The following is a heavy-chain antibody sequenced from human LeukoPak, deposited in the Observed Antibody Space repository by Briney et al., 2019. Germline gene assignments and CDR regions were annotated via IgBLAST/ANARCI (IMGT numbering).Heavy chain of an antibody. CDR2: IYYSGST. CDR3: ARSRSRDYDFWNVFLYYYDMDV. CDR1: GGSISSSSYY. V-gene: IGHV4-39*07. J-gene: IGHJ6*03. D-gene: IGHD3-3*01. Sequence: SETLSLTCTVSGGSISSSSYYWGWIRQPPGKGLAWIGNIYYSGSTYYNPSLKSRVTISLDASKNQFSLKLSSLTAADTAVYYCARSRSRDYDFWNVFLYYYDMDVWGEGTTVTVSS.